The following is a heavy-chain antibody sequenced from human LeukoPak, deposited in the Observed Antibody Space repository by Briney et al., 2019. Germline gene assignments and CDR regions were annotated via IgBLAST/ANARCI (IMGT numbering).Heavy chain of an antibody. CDR2: FDPEDGET. CDR3: ARERILRVMDV. V-gene: IGHV1-24*01. Sequence: ASVKFSCKVSGYTLTELSMHWVRQAPGKGLEWMGGFDPEDGETIYAQKFQGRVTITADESTSTAYMELSSLRSEDTAVYYCARERILRVMDVWGQGTTVTVSS. CDR1: GYTLTELS. J-gene: IGHJ6*02. D-gene: IGHD5-18*01.